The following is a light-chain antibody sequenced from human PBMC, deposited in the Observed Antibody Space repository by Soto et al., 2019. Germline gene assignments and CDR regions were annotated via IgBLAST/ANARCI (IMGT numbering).Light chain of an antibody. CDR3: QQYGSSPWT. V-gene: IGKV3-20*01. Sequence: DXVLTQSPGTLSLSPGERASLSCRASQSLSGYLAWYQQRPGQAPRLLIYTTSNRATDIPDRFSGSGSGTDFTLTISRLEPEDFAVYYCQQYGSSPWTFGQGTKVEIK. CDR1: QSLSGY. J-gene: IGKJ1*01. CDR2: TTS.